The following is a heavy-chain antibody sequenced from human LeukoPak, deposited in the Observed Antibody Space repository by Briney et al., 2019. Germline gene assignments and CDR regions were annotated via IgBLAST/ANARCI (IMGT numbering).Heavy chain of an antibody. J-gene: IGHJ4*02. Sequence: GESLKISCKGSGYSFTSYWISWVRQMPGKGLEWWGRIDPSDSYTNYSPSFQGHVTISADKSINTAYLQWASLKASDTAMNYCSSARAFDSRSFDYWGQGTLVTVSS. CDR1: GYSFTSYW. V-gene: IGHV5-10-1*01. D-gene: IGHD5-12*01. CDR2: IDPSDSYT. CDR3: SSARAFDSRSFDY.